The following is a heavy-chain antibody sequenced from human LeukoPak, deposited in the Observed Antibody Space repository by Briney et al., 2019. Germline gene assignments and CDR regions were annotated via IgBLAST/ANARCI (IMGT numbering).Heavy chain of an antibody. J-gene: IGHJ4*02. D-gene: IGHD3-9*01. Sequence: GASVKVSCKTSGYTFTTYAMHWVRQAPGQRLEWMGWINAGNGNTKYSQKFQGRVTITRDTSASTAYMGLSSLRSEDTAVYYCARDHEDILTGFDYWGQGTLVTVSS. CDR2: INAGNGNT. CDR1: GYTFTTYA. CDR3: ARDHEDILTGFDY. V-gene: IGHV1-3*01.